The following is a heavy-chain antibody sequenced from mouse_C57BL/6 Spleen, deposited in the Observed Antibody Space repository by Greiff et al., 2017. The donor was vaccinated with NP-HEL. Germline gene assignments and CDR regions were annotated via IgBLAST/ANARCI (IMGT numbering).Heavy chain of an antibody. CDR3: ARSGMVRGWFAY. CDR2: IYPGDGDT. J-gene: IGHJ3*01. CDR1: GYAFSSYW. D-gene: IGHD2-3*01. Sequence: QVQLQQSGAELVKPGASVKISCKASGYAFSSYWMNWVKQRPGKGLEWIGQIYPGDGDTNYNGNFKGKATLTADKSSSTAYMQLSSLTSEDSAVYFCARSGMVRGWFAYWGQGTLVTVSA. V-gene: IGHV1-80*01.